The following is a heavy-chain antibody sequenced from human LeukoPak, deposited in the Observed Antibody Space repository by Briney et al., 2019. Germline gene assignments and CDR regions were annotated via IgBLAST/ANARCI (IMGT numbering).Heavy chain of an antibody. CDR1: GFTFSSYG. Sequence: GGSLRLSCAASGFTFSSYGMHWVRQAPGKGLEWVAVISYDGSNKYYADSVKGRFTISRDNSKNTLYLQMNSLRAEDTAVYYCAKDPSAAAPYNWFDPWGQGTLVTVSS. V-gene: IGHV3-30*18. CDR3: AKDPSAAAPYNWFDP. CDR2: ISYDGSNK. D-gene: IGHD6-13*01. J-gene: IGHJ5*02.